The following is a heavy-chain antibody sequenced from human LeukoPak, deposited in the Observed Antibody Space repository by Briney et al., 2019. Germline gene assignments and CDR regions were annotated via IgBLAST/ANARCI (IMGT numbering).Heavy chain of an antibody. Sequence: GGSLRLSCAASGFTFSSYSMNWVRQAPGKGLEWVSSTSSSSSYIYYADSVKGRFTISRDNAKNSLYLQMNSLRAEDTAVYYCARGAYCGGDCYDATDYWGQGTLVTVSS. V-gene: IGHV3-21*01. D-gene: IGHD2-21*02. CDR2: TSSSSSYI. CDR3: ARGAYCGGDCYDATDY. CDR1: GFTFSSYS. J-gene: IGHJ4*02.